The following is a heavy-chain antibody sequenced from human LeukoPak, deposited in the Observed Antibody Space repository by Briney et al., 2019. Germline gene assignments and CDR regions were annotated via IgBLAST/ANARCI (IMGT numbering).Heavy chain of an antibody. Sequence: GGSLRLSCAASGFSFSAYWMTWVRQAPGTGLEWVANINPAGSETYYVDPVKGRFSISRDNAKNLVYLQMNSLRAEGTAVYHCARFGYVAAVDVWGQGTPVTVS. CDR3: ARFGYVAAVDV. J-gene: IGHJ4*02. CDR1: GFSFSAYW. CDR2: INPAGSET. V-gene: IGHV3-7*01. D-gene: IGHD2-15*01.